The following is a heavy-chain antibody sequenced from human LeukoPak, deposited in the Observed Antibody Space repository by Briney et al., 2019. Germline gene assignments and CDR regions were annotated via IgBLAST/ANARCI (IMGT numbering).Heavy chain of an antibody. CDR2: ISTYNGKT. CDR3: ARDFSNFSYGTWFDP. CDR1: GYTFTTYA. J-gene: IGHJ5*02. D-gene: IGHD1-1*01. Sequence: ASVKVSCKASGYTFTTYAMHWVRQAPGQGLEWMGWISTYNGKTNYAQKVQDRVTMTTDTSTSTVYMELRSLRSDDTALYFCARDFSNFSYGTWFDPWGQGTLVTVSS. V-gene: IGHV1-18*01.